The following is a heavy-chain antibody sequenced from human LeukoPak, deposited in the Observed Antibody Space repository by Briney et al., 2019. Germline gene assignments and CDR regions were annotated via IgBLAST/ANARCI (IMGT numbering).Heavy chain of an antibody. Sequence: GGSLRLSCAVSGFTFSSYWMSWVRQAPGKGLEWVANIKQDGSEKYYVDSVKGRFTISRDNAKNSLYLQMNSLRAEDTAVYYCARTYYDFWSGYYEDYYYYMDVWGKGTTVTVSS. CDR2: IKQDGSEK. J-gene: IGHJ6*03. CDR3: ARTYYDFWSGYYEDYYYYMDV. CDR1: GFTFSSYW. V-gene: IGHV3-7*01. D-gene: IGHD3-3*01.